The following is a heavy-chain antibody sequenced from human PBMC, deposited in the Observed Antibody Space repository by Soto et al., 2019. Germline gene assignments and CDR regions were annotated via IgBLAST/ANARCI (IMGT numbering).Heavy chain of an antibody. J-gene: IGHJ5*02. D-gene: IGHD2-2*02. CDR2: VNPKSGNT. Sequence: QVQLVQSGAEVKKPGASVKVSCKASGYSFSTYDINWVRQAAGQGLEWRGWVNPKSGNTDYAQRFRGRVTMTSNTSISTAYMELSALTPEDTAVYYCARQYCDSTSGYTDWFDPWGQGTLVTVSS. V-gene: IGHV1-8*01. CDR1: GYSFSTYD. CDR3: ARQYCDSTSGYTDWFDP.